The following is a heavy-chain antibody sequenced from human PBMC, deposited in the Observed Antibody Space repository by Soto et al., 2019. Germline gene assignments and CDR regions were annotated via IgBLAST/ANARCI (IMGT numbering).Heavy chain of an antibody. CDR3: XXXXXYSVIDY. CDR1: GFTFSTYG. CDR2: ISYDGSNK. V-gene: IGHV3-30*03. D-gene: IGHD5-18*01. Sequence: QVQLVESGGGVVQPGRSLRLSCAASGFTFSTYGMHWVRQAPGKGLEWVAVISYDGSNKYYADSVKGRFTISRDNSKXXXXXXXXXXXXXXXXVXXXXXXXXYSVIDYWGQGTLVTVSS. J-gene: IGHJ4*02.